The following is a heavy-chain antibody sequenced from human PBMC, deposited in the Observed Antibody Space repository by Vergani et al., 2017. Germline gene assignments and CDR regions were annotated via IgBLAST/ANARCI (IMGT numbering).Heavy chain of an antibody. CDR3: ARGPTPTYYYYYYMDV. V-gene: IGHV4-59*12. CDR2: INHSGST. CDR1: GGSISSYY. Sequence: QVQLQESGPGLVKPSETLSLTCTVSGGSISSYYWSWIRQPPGKGLEWIGEINHSGSTNYNPSLKSRVTISVDTSKNQFSLKLSSVTAADTAVYYCARGPTPTYYYYYYMDVWGKGTTVTVSS. J-gene: IGHJ6*03. D-gene: IGHD4-17*01.